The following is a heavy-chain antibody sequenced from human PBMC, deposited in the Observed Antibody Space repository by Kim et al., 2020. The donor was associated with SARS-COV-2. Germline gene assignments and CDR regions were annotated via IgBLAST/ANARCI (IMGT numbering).Heavy chain of an antibody. V-gene: IGHV1-18*01. CDR1: GYTFTSYG. CDR3: ARGPHQDTWIQLWSVPYYYGMDV. D-gene: IGHD5-18*01. J-gene: IGHJ6*02. CDR2: ISAYNGNT. Sequence: ASVKVSCKASGYTFTSYGISWVRQAPGQGLEWMGWISAYNGNTNYAQKLQGRVTMTTDTSTSTAYMELRSLRSDDTAVYYCARGPHQDTWIQLWSVPYYYGMDVWGQGTTVTVSS.